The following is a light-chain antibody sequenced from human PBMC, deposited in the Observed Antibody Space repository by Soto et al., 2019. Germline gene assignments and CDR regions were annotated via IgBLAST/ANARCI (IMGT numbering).Light chain of an antibody. CDR3: GTWDSSLGAGV. V-gene: IGLV1-51*02. J-gene: IGLJ3*02. CDR2: ENN. Sequence: QSVLTQPPSVSASPGQKVTISCSGTSSNIGNNYVSWYQQLPGTAPKLLIYENNKRPSGITDRFSGSKSGTSATLGITGLQTGDEADYYCGTWDSSLGAGVFGGGTQLTVL. CDR1: SSNIGNNY.